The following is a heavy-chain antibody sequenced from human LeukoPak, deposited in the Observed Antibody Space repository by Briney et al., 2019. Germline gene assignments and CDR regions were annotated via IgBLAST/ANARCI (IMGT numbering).Heavy chain of an antibody. D-gene: IGHD5-12*01. CDR2: ISAYSGNT. CDR3: ARSFSGDGAFDI. CDR1: GYTFTSYG. V-gene: IGHV1-18*01. Sequence: ASVKVSCKASGYTFTSYGISWVRQAPGQGLEWMGWISAYSGNTNYAQKLQGRVTMTTDTSTSTAYMELRSLRSDDTAVYYCARSFSGDGAFDIWGQGTMVTVSS. J-gene: IGHJ3*02.